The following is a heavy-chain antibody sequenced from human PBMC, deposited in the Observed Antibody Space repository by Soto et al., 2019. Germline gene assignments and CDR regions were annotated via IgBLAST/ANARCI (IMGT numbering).Heavy chain of an antibody. CDR2: IIPIFGTA. D-gene: IGHD6-19*01. V-gene: IGHV1-69*13. CDR1: GGTFSSYA. Sequence: SVKVSCKASGGTFSSYAISWVRQAPGQGLELMGGIIPIFGTANYAQKFQGRVTITADESTSTAYMELSSLRSEDTAVYYCARSLKQWLVPAVNYYYGMDVWGQGTTVTVYS. J-gene: IGHJ6*02. CDR3: ARSLKQWLVPAVNYYYGMDV.